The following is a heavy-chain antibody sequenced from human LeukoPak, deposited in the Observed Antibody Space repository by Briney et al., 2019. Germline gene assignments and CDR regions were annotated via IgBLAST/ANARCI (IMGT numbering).Heavy chain of an antibody. V-gene: IGHV3-73*01. J-gene: IGHJ4*02. D-gene: IGHD6-6*01. CDR3: ARDSSSEGPLDY. Sequence: GGSLRLSCAASGFTFSASAVHWVRQASGKGLEWIGRIRSKANNYATAYAGSLKGRFTVSRDDSKNTAYLQTNSLKTEDSAVYFCARDSSSEGPLDYWGQGTLVAVSS. CDR2: IRSKANNYAT. CDR1: GFTFSASA.